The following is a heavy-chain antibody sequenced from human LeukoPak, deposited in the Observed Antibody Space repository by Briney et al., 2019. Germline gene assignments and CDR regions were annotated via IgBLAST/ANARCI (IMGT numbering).Heavy chain of an antibody. D-gene: IGHD3-9*01. V-gene: IGHV3-30*02. CDR3: AGGILRSFHWLLMDY. J-gene: IGHJ4*02. CDR1: GFIFSTFG. Sequence: GGSLRLSCAASGFIFSTFGMHWVRQAPGKGLEWVAFIRYDGSDPYYADSVKGRFSISRDNSKNTLYLQMNSLRVEDTAVYHCAGGILRSFHWLLMDYWGQGTLVTVSS. CDR2: IRYDGSDP.